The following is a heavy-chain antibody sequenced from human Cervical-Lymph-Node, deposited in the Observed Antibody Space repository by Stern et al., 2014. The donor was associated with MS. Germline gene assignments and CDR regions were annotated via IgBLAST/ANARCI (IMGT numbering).Heavy chain of an antibody. CDR3: ARSGGGSDPKAFDY. J-gene: IGHJ4*02. Sequence: QVQLQQSGSGLVKPSQNLSLTCALSGDSVSSNSATWNWIRQSPSRDLEGLGRTYFRCKWYNDYVISVKSRISINADTSTTQFAQQLSSVTREDTAVYYCARSGGGSDPKAFDYWGQGTQVSVSS. CDR1: GDSVSSNSAT. V-gene: IGHV6-1*01. D-gene: IGHD1-26*01. CDR2: TYFRCKWYN.